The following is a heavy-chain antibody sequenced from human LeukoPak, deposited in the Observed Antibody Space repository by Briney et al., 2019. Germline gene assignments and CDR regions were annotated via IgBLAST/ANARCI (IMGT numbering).Heavy chain of an antibody. Sequence: SETLSLTCTVSGDSISNYHWTWIRQPAGKGLEWIGQIHRSGSTKSNPPLESRATMSIDTPENQVFLTIRSVTAADTAIYYCARRDTSTGWSFDSWGQGTLVTVSS. J-gene: IGHJ4*02. D-gene: IGHD6-19*01. CDR2: IHRSGST. CDR1: GDSISNYH. CDR3: ARRDTSTGWSFDS. V-gene: IGHV4-4*07.